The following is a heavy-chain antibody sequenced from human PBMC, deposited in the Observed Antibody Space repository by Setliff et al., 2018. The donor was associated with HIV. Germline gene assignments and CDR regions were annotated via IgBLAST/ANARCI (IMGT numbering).Heavy chain of an antibody. J-gene: IGHJ4*02. CDR1: GFAFSGHQ. CDR2: IKQDGSDK. V-gene: IGHV3-7*01. Sequence: HPGGSLRLSCAASGFAFSGHQMSWVRQAPGKGLEWVAKIKQDGSDKYYVDSVEGRFTISRDNSKNTLYLQMNSLRAEDTAVYYCAKGPGYSSSWYYFNYWGQGTLVTVSS. CDR3: AKGPGYSSSWYYFNY. D-gene: IGHD6-13*01.